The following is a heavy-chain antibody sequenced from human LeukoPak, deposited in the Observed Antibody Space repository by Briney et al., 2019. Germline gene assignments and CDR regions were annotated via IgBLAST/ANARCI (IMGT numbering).Heavy chain of an antibody. D-gene: IGHD2-15*01. CDR3: ARDYCSGGRCYSRWDF. V-gene: IGHV1-3*01. CDR2: INADNGNT. Sequence: GASVKVSCKASGYTFRSYAVHWERQAPGQGLEWMGWINADNGNTKYSQMLQDRITIGGDTSARTAYMELSSLRSEDTAVYYCARDYCSGGRCYSRWDFWGQGTLVTVSS. J-gene: IGHJ4*02. CDR1: GYTFRSYA.